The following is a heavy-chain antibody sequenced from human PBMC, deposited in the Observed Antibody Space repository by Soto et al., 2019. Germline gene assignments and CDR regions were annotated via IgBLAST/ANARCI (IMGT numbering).Heavy chain of an antibody. J-gene: IGHJ4*02. V-gene: IGHV4-59*01. CDR3: ARDRYASSSGFDY. D-gene: IGHD6-6*01. Sequence: SETLSIGCGVSVDAISGYIRSWIRQPPGKGLEWIGYVQYSGSTDYNPSFRSRVTISVDTAKNHFSLMLGSLTAADTAVYYCARDRYASSSGFDYWAQGIQVPVS. CDR2: VQYSGST. CDR1: VDAISGYI.